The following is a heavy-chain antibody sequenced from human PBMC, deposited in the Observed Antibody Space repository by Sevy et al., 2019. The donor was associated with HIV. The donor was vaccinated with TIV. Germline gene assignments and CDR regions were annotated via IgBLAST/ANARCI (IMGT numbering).Heavy chain of an antibody. V-gene: IGHV3-21*06. J-gene: IGHJ4*02. CDR3: ARDPPDGSYDYFDY. CDR1: GFTFSSFN. D-gene: IGHD1-26*01. Sequence: GGSLRLSCAASGFTFSSFNMNWVRQAPGKGLEWVSSISGLSNYIYYAESLKGRFIISRDNAKNTLYLQMNSLRADDTAVYYCARDPPDGSYDYFDYWGQGTLVTVSS. CDR2: ISGLSNYI.